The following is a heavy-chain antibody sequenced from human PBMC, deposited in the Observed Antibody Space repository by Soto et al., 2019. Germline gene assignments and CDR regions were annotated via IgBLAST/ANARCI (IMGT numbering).Heavy chain of an antibody. D-gene: IGHD6-13*01. J-gene: IGHJ6*03. CDR2: IIPILGIA. V-gene: IGHV1-69*02. CDR3: ARAYYSIAAAGYYMDV. Sequence: ASVKVSCKASGGTFSSYTISWVRQAPGQGLEWMGRIIPILGIANYAQKFQGRVTITADKSTSTAYMELSSLRSEDTAVYYCARAYYSIAAAGYYMDVWGKGTTVTVSS. CDR1: GGTFSSYT.